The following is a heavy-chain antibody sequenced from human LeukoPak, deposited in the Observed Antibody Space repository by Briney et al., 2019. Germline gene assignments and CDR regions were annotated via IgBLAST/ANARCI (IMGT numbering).Heavy chain of an antibody. V-gene: IGHV3-7*01. CDR1: GFTFSIYW. Sequence: GGSLRLSCAASGFTFSIYWMSWVRQAPGKGLEWVADIKQDGSEKYYVDSVKGRFTISRDNAKNSLYLQMNSLRAEDTAVYYCARHSGTYYDYWGQGTLVTVSS. CDR2: IKQDGSEK. D-gene: IGHD1-26*01. J-gene: IGHJ4*02. CDR3: ARHSGTYYDY.